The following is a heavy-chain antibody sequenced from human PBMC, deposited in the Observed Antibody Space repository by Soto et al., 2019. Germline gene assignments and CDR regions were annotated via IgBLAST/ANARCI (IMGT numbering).Heavy chain of an antibody. V-gene: IGHV1-24*01. J-gene: IGHJ2*01. CDR1: GYTLTELS. Sequence: ASVKVSCKVSGYTLTELSMHWVRQAPGKGLEWMGGFDPEDGETIYAQKFQGRVTMTEDTSTDTAYMELSSLRSEYTAVYYCATLMTSFFECIGAPRDLHSYPAQRSSDL. CDR3: ATLMTSFFECIGAPRDLHSYPAQRSSDL. D-gene: IGHD3-3*01. CDR2: FDPEDGET.